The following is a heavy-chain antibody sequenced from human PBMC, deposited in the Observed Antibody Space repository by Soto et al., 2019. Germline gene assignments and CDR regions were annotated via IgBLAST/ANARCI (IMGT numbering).Heavy chain of an antibody. CDR2: ISAYYGNT. Sequence: QVQLVQSGAEVKKPGASVKVSCKASGYTFTSYGISWVRQAPGQGLEWMGWISAYYGNTNYAQKLQGRVTMTTDTSTSTAYMALRSLRSDDTAVYYCARGRLDYYDSSGYYTRDNWFDPWGQGTLVTVSS. J-gene: IGHJ5*02. CDR1: GYTFTSYG. V-gene: IGHV1-18*04. D-gene: IGHD3-22*01. CDR3: ARGRLDYYDSSGYYTRDNWFDP.